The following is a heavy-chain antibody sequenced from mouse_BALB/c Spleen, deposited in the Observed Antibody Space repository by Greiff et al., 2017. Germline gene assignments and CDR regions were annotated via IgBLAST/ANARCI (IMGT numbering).Heavy chain of an antibody. CDR3: NAARATPYCAMDY. D-gene: IGHD3-1*01. Sequence: EVQLQQSGAELVRSGASVKLSCTASGFNIKDYYMHWVKQRPEQGLEWIGWIDPENGDTEYAPKFQGKATMTADTSSNTAYLQLSSLTSEDTAVYYCNAARATPYCAMDYWGQGTSVTVSS. CDR1: GFNIKDYY. V-gene: IGHV14-4*02. CDR2: IDPENGDT. J-gene: IGHJ4*01.